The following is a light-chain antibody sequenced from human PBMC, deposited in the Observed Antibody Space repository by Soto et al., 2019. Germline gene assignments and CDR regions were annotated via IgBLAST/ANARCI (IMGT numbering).Light chain of an antibody. V-gene: IGLV2-14*03. CDR1: TSDVGDYNL. Sequence: QSVLTQPASLSWSPGPSIPISCPGTTSDVGDYNLVSWYQHHPGKAPKLIIYDVTNRPSGVSDPFSGSKSGNTASLTISGLQPEDEADYYCSSYTTSNTRQIVFGTGTKVTVL. CDR3: SSYTTSNTRQIV. J-gene: IGLJ1*01. CDR2: DVT.